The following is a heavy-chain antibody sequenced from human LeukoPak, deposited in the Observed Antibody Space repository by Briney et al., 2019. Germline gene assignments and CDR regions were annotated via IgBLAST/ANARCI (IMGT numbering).Heavy chain of an antibody. CDR2: MYYSGST. Sequence: SETLSLTCIVSGGSISSDSHYWGWIRQPPGKGLEWIGTMYYSGSTYYNPSLKSRVTISVDTSKNQFSLKLSSVTAADTAVYYCARAEIAVAFDYWGQGTLVTVSS. CDR3: ARAEIAVAFDY. V-gene: IGHV4-39*07. J-gene: IGHJ4*02. CDR1: GGSISSDSHY. D-gene: IGHD6-19*01.